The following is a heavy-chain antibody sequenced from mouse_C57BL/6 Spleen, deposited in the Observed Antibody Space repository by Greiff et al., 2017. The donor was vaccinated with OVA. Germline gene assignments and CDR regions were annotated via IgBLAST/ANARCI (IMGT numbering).Heavy chain of an antibody. J-gene: IGHJ2*01. Sequence: EVQLQQSGPELVKPGASVKISCKASGYTFTDYYMNWVKQSHGKSLEWIGDINPNNGGTSYNQKFKGKATLTVDKSSSTAYMELRSLTSEDSAVYYCARGDDVDDYWGQGTTLTVSS. V-gene: IGHV1-26*01. CDR2: INPNNGGT. CDR1: GYTFTDYY. D-gene: IGHD2-12*01. CDR3: ARGDDVDDY.